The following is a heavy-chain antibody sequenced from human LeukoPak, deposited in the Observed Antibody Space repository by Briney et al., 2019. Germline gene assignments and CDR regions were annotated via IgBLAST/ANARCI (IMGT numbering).Heavy chain of an antibody. V-gene: IGHV1-2*04. CDR1: GYTFTGYY. CDR3: ARDLSNWNGEGAYYFDY. Sequence: ASVKVSCKASGYTFTGYYMHWVRQAPGQGLEWMGWINPNSGGTNYAQKFQGWVTMTRDTSISTAYMELSRLRSDDTAVYYCARDLSNWNGEGAYYFDYWGQGTLVTISS. D-gene: IGHD1-20*01. CDR2: INPNSGGT. J-gene: IGHJ4*02.